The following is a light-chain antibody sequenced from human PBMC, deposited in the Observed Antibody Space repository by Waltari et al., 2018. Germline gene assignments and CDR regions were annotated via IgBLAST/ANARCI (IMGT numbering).Light chain of an antibody. CDR2: SAS. Sequence: DIHMTQSPSSVSAPVGNRITLTCRTSENIAHYLHWYQQKPGKVPKLLVSSASTLQRGVPPRFSGSGSGTEFTLTISCLQREDLATYYCQQTYTTPFTFGPGTKVDVK. V-gene: IGKV1-39*01. J-gene: IGKJ3*01. CDR3: QQTYTTPFT. CDR1: ENIAHY.